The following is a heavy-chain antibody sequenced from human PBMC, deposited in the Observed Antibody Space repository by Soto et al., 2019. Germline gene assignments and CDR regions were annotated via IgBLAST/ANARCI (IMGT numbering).Heavy chain of an antibody. Sequence: SETLSLTCTVSGGSISSSSYYWGWIRQPPGKGLEWIGSIYYSGSTYYNPSLKSRGTISVDTSKNQFSLKLSSLTAADTAVYYCARHRYNWNYFRRTGCWFDPWGQGTLVTVSS. D-gene: IGHD1-7*01. CDR2: IYYSGST. CDR3: ARHRYNWNYFRRTGCWFDP. CDR1: GGSISSSSYY. V-gene: IGHV4-39*01. J-gene: IGHJ5*02.